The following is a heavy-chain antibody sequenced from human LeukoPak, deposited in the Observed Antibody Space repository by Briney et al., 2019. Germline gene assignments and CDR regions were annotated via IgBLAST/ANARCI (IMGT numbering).Heavy chain of an antibody. Sequence: GGSLRLSCAASGFTFSSYGMHWVRQAPGKGLEWMAVIWYDGSNKYYADSVKGRFTISRDNSKNTLYLQMNSLRADDTAVYYCASALDYYDSRDIDNWGQGTLVTVSS. CDR1: GFTFSSYG. CDR2: IWYDGSNK. CDR3: ASALDYYDSRDIDN. V-gene: IGHV3-33*01. D-gene: IGHD3-22*01. J-gene: IGHJ4*02.